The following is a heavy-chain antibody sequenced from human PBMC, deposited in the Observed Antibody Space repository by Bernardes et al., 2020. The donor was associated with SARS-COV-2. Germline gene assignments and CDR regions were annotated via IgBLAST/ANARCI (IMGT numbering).Heavy chain of an antibody. CDR3: ARGIVVVPAAIEPSYYYYGMDV. Sequence: ASVKVSCKASGYTFTSYGISWVRQAPGQGLEWMGWISAYNGNTNYAQKLQGRVTMTTDTSTSTAYMELRSLRSDDTAVYYCARGIVVVPAAIEPSYYYYGMDVWGQGTTVTVSS. J-gene: IGHJ6*02. CDR2: ISAYNGNT. D-gene: IGHD2-2*01. V-gene: IGHV1-18*01. CDR1: GYTFTSYG.